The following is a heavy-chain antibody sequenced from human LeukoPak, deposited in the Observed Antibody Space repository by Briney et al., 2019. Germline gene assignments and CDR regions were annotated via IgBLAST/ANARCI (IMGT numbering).Heavy chain of an antibody. J-gene: IGHJ4*02. V-gene: IGHV4-59*11. CDR1: GGSISSHY. CDR3: SRGDESGWYQGQVFDY. Sequence: SETLSLTCTVSGGSISSHYWSWIRQPPGKGLEWIGYIYYSGSTNYNPSLKSRVTISVDTSKNQFSLKLSSVTAADTAVYYCSRGDESGWYQGQVFDYWGQGTLVTVSS. D-gene: IGHD6-13*01. CDR2: IYYSGST.